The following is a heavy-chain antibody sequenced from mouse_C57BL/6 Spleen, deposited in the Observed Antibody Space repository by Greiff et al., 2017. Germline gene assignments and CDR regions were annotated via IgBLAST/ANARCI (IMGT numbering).Heavy chain of an antibody. J-gene: IGHJ4*01. CDR1: GYTFTSYW. V-gene: IGHV1-64*01. CDR3: ARWPGMD. CDR2: IHPNSGST. Sequence: VQLQQPGAELVKPGASVKLSCKASGYTFTSYWMHWVKQRPGQGLEWIGMIHPNSGSTNYNEKFKSKATLTVNKSSSTAYVQLISLTCEDSAVYYCARWPGMDWGQGTSVTVSS. D-gene: IGHD2-3*01.